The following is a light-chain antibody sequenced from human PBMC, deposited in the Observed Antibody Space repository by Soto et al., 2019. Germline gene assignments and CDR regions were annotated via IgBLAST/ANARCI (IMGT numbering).Light chain of an antibody. V-gene: IGLV1-40*01. Sequence: QSVLTQPPSVSGAPGQRVTISCSGSSSNIGAGFDVHWYQHLPGTAPKLLIYGNNNRPSGVPDRFSGSKSGTSASLAITGLQAEDEADYYCQSYDSGLSGSVFGTGTKLTVL. CDR2: GNN. CDR3: QSYDSGLSGSV. CDR1: SSNIGAGFD. J-gene: IGLJ1*01.